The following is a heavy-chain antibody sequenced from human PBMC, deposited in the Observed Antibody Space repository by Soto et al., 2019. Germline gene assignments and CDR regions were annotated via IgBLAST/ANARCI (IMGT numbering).Heavy chain of an antibody. Sequence: QVQLLESGGGVVQPGRSLRLSCVASGFTFHAYAMFWVRQAPGKGLEWVAGISYDGSSKYLADSVRGRFTISRDNSKNTLFLQINTLTSEDTAMYFCARVGRSVAGDYWGHGTLVTVSS. D-gene: IGHD6-19*01. CDR1: GFTFHAYA. CDR3: ARVGRSVAGDY. J-gene: IGHJ4*01. V-gene: IGHV3-30-3*01. CDR2: ISYDGSSK.